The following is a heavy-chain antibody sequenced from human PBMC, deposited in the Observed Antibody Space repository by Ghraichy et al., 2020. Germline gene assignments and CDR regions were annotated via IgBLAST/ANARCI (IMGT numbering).Heavy chain of an antibody. V-gene: IGHV4-34*01. CDR3: ARHGRYDSSGYYCLFDY. CDR2: INHSGST. CDR1: GGSFSGYY. J-gene: IGHJ4*02. D-gene: IGHD3-22*01. Sequence: SETLSLTCAVYGGSFSGYYWSWIRQPPGKGLEWIGEINHSGSTNYNPSLKSRVTISVDTSKNQFSLKLSSVTAADTAVYYCARHGRYDSSGYYCLFDYWGQGTLVTVSS.